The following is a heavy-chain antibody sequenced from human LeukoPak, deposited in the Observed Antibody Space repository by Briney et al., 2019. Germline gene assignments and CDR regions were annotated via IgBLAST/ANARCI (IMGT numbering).Heavy chain of an antibody. D-gene: IGHD3-22*01. V-gene: IGHV4-59*01. CDR2: IYSSGST. CDR1: GGSISSYY. Sequence: PSQTLSLTCTVSGGSISSYYWSWIRQSPGKGLEWIGHIYSSGSTNYNPSLKSRVIISIDTSKNQFSLKLSSVTAAGTALYYCARNYDNSGYTAFGYWGRGTLVTVSS. J-gene: IGHJ4*02. CDR3: ARNYDNSGYTAFGY.